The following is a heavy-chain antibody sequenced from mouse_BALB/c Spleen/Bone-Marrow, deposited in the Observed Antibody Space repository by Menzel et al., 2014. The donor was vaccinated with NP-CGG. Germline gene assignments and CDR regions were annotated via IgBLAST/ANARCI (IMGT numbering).Heavy chain of an antibody. D-gene: IGHD1-2*01. J-gene: IGHJ3*01. CDR1: GFDFSRYW. Sequence: DVHLVESGGGLVQPGGSLKLSCAASGFDFSRYWMSWVRQAPGKGLEWIGEINPDSNTINYTPSLKDKFIISRDNAKNTLYLQMSKVRSEDKALYYCARLGYYGSFAYWGQGTLVTVSA. CDR2: INPDSNTI. CDR3: ARLGYYGSFAY. V-gene: IGHV4-1*02.